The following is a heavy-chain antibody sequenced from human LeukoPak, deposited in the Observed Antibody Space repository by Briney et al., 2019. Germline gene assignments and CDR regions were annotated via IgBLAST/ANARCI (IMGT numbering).Heavy chain of an antibody. V-gene: IGHV4-38-2*02. CDR1: GYSISSGYY. J-gene: IGHJ5*02. Sequence: PSETLSLTCTVSGYSISSGYYWGWIRQPPGKGLEWIGSIYHSGSTYYNPSLKSRVTISVDTSKNQFSLKLSSVTAADTAVYYCATGGMATTVGWFDPWGQGTLVTVSS. CDR2: IYHSGST. CDR3: ATGGMATTVGWFDP. D-gene: IGHD5-24*01.